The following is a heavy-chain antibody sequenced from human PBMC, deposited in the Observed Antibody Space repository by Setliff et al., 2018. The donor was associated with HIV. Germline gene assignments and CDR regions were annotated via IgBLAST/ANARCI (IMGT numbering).Heavy chain of an antibody. Sequence: RASVKVSCKASGYTFTSCFMHWVRQAPGQGLEYMGIISPSDGTTDYTQKFQDRVTMTSDTSTSTVYMELRSLRSEDTAIYYCVKEYHTTATDTRVANYFDYWGQGTLVTVSS. J-gene: IGHJ4*02. V-gene: IGHV1-46*01. D-gene: IGHD6-13*01. CDR1: GYTFTSCF. CDR3: VKEYHTTATDTRVANYFDY. CDR2: ISPSDGTT.